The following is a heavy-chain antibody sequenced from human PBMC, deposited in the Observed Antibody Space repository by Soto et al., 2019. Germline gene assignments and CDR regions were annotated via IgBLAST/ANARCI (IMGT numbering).Heavy chain of an antibody. D-gene: IGHD2-8*01. CDR1: GDSVSSAGYY. CDR2: IFYTGST. CDR3: ARDSYGGFSVGYLLRAFDI. Sequence: SETLSLTCTVSGDSVSSAGYYWNWIRQPPGKGLEWVGYIFYTGSTNYNPSLKSRVTISVDMSKDQFSLKLTSVTAADTAMYYCARDSYGGFSVGYLLRAFDIWGQGTLVTVSS. V-gene: IGHV4-61*08. J-gene: IGHJ3*02.